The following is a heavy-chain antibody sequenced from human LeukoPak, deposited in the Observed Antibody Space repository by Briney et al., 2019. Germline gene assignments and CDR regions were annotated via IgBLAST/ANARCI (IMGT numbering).Heavy chain of an antibody. D-gene: IGHD3-3*01. CDR1: GYTFTSYG. CDR2: ISAYNGNT. CDR3: AHTYDFWSGYSDYGMDV. V-gene: IGHV1-18*01. Sequence: GASVKVSCKASGYTFTSYGISWVRQAPGQGLKWMGWISAYNGNTNYAQKLQGRVTMTTDTSTSTAYMGLRSLRSDDTAVYYCAHTYDFWSGYSDYGMDVWGQGTTVTVSS. J-gene: IGHJ6*02.